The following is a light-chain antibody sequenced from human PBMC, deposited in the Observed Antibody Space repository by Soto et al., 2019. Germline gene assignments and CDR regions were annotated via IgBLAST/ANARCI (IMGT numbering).Light chain of an antibody. V-gene: IGLV2-18*02. CDR1: SSDVGIYNR. Sequence: QSALTQPPSVSGSPGQSVTISCTGASSDVGIYNRVSWYQQPPGTAPKLMIYEVSNRPSGVPDRFSGSESGNTASLTISGLQAEDEADYYCSSYTSSNTYVFGTGTKLTVL. CDR3: SSYTSSNTYV. J-gene: IGLJ1*01. CDR2: EVS.